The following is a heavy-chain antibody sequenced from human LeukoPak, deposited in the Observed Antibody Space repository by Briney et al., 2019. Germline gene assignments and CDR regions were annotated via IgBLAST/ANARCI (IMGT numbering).Heavy chain of an antibody. Sequence: GGSLRLPCAASGFTFSDYWMSWVRQAPGKGLEWVANIKQDGSAKYYVDSVKGRFTISRDNAKNSLYLQMNSLRDDDTAVYYCAKVAVAGNWIDYWGQGTLVTVSS. D-gene: IGHD6-19*01. V-gene: IGHV3-7*01. CDR3: AKVAVAGNWIDY. CDR1: GFTFSDYW. J-gene: IGHJ4*02. CDR2: IKQDGSAK.